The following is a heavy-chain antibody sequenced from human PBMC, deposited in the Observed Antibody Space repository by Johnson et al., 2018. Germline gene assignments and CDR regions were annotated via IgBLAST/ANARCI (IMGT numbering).Heavy chain of an antibody. D-gene: IGHD6-19*01. CDR3: ARAVAGAAEYFQH. CDR2: IYYSGST. CDR1: GGSISGYY. V-gene: IGHV4-59*01. J-gene: IGHJ1*01. Sequence: QVQLQESGPGLVKPSETLSLTCTVSGGSISGYYWTWIRQPPGKELEWIGFIYYSGSTHYNPSLRGRVTISVDTSKNQFSLKLTSVTAAATAGYYCARAVAGAAEYFQHWGQGTLVTVSS.